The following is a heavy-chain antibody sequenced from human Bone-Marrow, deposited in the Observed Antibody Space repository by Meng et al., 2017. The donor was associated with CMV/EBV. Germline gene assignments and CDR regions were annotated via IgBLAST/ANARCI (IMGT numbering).Heavy chain of an antibody. CDR3: ARDLTVTTFDY. J-gene: IGHJ4*02. D-gene: IGHD4-11*01. V-gene: IGHV4-39*07. CDR1: GGSISSSSYY. CDR2: IYYSGST. Sequence: LQPPESGPGLVMPSETLSLTCTGSGGSISSSSYYWGWIRQPPGKGLEWIGRIYYSGSTYYNPSLKSRVTISVDTSKNQFSLKLSSVTAADTAVYYCARDLTVTTFDYWGQGTLVTVSS.